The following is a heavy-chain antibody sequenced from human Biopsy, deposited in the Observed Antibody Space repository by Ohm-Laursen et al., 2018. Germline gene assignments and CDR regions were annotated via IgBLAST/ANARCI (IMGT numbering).Heavy chain of an antibody. CDR2: SRNKANSYTT. J-gene: IGHJ4*02. CDR1: GFIFSAFS. D-gene: IGHD2-15*01. Sequence: SLRLPCTASGFIFSAFSMNWVRKAPGKGLEWVGRSRNKANSYTTEYAASVKSRFTISRDESETSMYLQMSGLKTEDTAVYYCARMVARPGPCSGGTCYPGDDYWGQGTLVTVSS. V-gene: IGHV3-72*01. CDR3: ARMVARPGPCSGGTCYPGDDY.